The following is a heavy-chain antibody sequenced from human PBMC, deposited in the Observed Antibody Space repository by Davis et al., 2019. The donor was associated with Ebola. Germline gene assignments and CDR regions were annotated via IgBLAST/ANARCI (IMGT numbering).Heavy chain of an antibody. CDR2: INHSGTT. CDR3: ARGSYTVNNYYFDY. CDR1: GGSFSDYY. J-gene: IGHJ4*02. V-gene: IGHV4-34*01. D-gene: IGHD1/OR15-1a*01. Sequence: PSETLSLTCAVYGGSFSDYYWTWXXXXXXXXXXXXADINHSGTTTHNPSLNGRVTISVDTSKNQFSLNLRSVTDAESGVYFCARGSYTVNNYYFDYWGQGALVTVSS.